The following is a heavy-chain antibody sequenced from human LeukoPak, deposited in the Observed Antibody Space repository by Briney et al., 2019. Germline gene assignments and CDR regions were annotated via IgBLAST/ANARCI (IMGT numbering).Heavy chain of an antibody. Sequence: KASETLSLTCTVSSGSINNYYWNWIRQPPGKGLEWIGCIYYSGSTNYSPSFKSRVTISVDTSKNQFSLKLKSVTVADTAVYYCARDPNWGHAFDIWGQGTMVTVSS. CDR2: IYYSGST. D-gene: IGHD7-27*01. V-gene: IGHV4-59*01. CDR3: ARDPNWGHAFDI. J-gene: IGHJ3*02. CDR1: SGSINNYY.